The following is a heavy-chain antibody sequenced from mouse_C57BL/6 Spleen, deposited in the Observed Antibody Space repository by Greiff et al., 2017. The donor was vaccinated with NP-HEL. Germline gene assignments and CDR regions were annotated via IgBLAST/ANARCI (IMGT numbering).Heavy chain of an antibody. D-gene: IGHD1-1*01. J-gene: IGHJ1*03. CDR1: GYSITSGYY. CDR3: ARDDGSSPFDV. CDR2: ISYDGSN. Sequence: EVQLQESGPGLVKPSQSLSLTCSVTGYSITSGYYWNWIRQFPGNKLEWMGYISYDGSNKYNPSLKNRISITRDTSKHQFFLKLNSVTTEDTATYYCARDDGSSPFDVWGTGTTVTVSS. V-gene: IGHV3-6*01.